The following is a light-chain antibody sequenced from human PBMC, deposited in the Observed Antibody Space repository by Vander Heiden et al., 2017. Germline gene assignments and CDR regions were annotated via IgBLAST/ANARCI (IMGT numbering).Light chain of an antibody. CDR3: VLYMGSGIWV. V-gene: IGLV8-61*01. CDR2: STN. Sequence: TVVTQEPSSSVSPGGTVTLTCDLSSGSVSTSYYPSWYQQTPGQAPRTLIYSTNTRSSGVPDRFSGSILGNKAALTITGAQADDESDYYCVLYMGSGIWVFGGGTKLTVL. J-gene: IGLJ3*02. CDR1: SGSVSTSYY.